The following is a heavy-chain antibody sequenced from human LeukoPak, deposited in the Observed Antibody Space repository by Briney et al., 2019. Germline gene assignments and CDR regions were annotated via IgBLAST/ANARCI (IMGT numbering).Heavy chain of an antibody. J-gene: IGHJ4*02. CDR2: ISSSSSNK. Sequence: QPGGSLRLSCAASGFTFSSYSMNWVRQAPGKGLEWVSYISSSSSNKYYADSVKGRFTISRDNAKNSLYLQMNSLRAEDTAVYYCARDTGYCSSIGCYVHELDFWGEKALVTPSS. V-gene: IGHV3-48*04. CDR3: ARDTGYCSSIGCYVHELDF. CDR1: GFTFSSYS. D-gene: IGHD2-2*01.